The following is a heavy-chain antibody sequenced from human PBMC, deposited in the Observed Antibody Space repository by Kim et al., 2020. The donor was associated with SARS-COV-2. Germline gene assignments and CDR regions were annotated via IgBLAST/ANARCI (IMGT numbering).Heavy chain of an antibody. CDR1: GGSISSGGYY. V-gene: IGHV4-31*03. Sequence: SETLSLTCTVSGGSISSGGYYWSWIRQHPGKGLEWIGYTYYSGSTYYNPSLKSRVTISVDTSKNQFSLKLSSVTAADTAVYYCARGCNSIVVVPAGSVHYFYDIDVWGQGTTGTVSS. J-gene: IGHJ6*02. CDR2: TYYSGST. CDR3: ARGCNSIVVVPAGSVHYFYDIDV. D-gene: IGHD2-2*01.